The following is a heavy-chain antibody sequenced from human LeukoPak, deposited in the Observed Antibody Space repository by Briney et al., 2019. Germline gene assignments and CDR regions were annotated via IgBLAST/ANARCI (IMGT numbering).Heavy chain of an antibody. CDR1: GGSISGSSYY. V-gene: IGHV4-61*01. CDR3: ARVGEYSSSWYSFDY. J-gene: IGHJ4*02. Sequence: MPSETLSLTCTVSGGSISGSSYYWSWIRQPPGKGLEWIGYIYYSGSANYNPSLKSRVTISVDTSKNQFSLKLSSVTAADTAVYYCARVGEYSSSWYSFDYWGQGTLVTVSS. CDR2: IYYSGSA. D-gene: IGHD6-13*01.